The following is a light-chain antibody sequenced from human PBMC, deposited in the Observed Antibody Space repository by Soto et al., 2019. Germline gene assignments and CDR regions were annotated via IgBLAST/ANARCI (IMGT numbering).Light chain of an antibody. CDR2: DAS. J-gene: IGKJ4*01. CDR3: QQRSNWPLT. V-gene: IGKV3-11*01. Sequence: EIVLTQSPATLSLSPGERATLSCRASQSVSSYLAWYQQKPGQAPRLLIYDASNRATGIPARFSGSGSGTDFTLTICSLEPEDFAVYYCQQRSNWPLTFGGGTKVESK. CDR1: QSVSSY.